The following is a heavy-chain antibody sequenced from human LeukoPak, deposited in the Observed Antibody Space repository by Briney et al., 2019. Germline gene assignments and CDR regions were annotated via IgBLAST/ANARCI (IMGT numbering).Heavy chain of an antibody. V-gene: IGHV1-8*03. CDR2: MNPNSGNT. Sequence: ASVKVSCKASGYTFTSYDINWVRQATGQGLEWMGWMNPNSGNTGYAQKFQGRVTITRNTSISTAYMELSSLRSEDTAVYYCERAHSNLDAFDIWGQGTMVTVSS. J-gene: IGHJ3*02. D-gene: IGHD4-11*01. CDR1: GYTFTSYD. CDR3: ERAHSNLDAFDI.